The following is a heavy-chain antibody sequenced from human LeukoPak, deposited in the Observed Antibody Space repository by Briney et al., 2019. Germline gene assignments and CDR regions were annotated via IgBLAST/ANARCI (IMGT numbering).Heavy chain of an antibody. CDR1: GGSISSGGYY. V-gene: IGHV4-61*08. J-gene: IGHJ3*02. D-gene: IGHD4-23*01. CDR2: IYYSGST. Sequence: SQTLSLTCTVSGGSISSGGYYWSWIRQPPGKGLEWIGYIYYSGSTNYNPSLKSRVTISVDTSKNQFSLKLSSVTAADTAVYYCASSTVVAFDAFDIWGQGTMVTVSS. CDR3: ASSTVVAFDAFDI.